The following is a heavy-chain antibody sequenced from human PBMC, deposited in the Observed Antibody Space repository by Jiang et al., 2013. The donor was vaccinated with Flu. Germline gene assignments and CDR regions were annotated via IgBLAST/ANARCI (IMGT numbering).Heavy chain of an antibody. CDR2: INHSGST. CDR3: AREGRSDYGDYEGAFDI. CDR1: GGSFSGYY. J-gene: IGHJ3*02. D-gene: IGHD4-17*01. V-gene: IGHV4-34*01. Sequence: LLKPSETLSLTCAVYGGSFSGYYWSWIRQPPGKGLEWIGEINHSGSTNYNPSLKSRVTISVDTSKNQFSLKLSSVTAADTAVYYCAREGRSDYGDYEGAFDIWGQGTMVTVSS.